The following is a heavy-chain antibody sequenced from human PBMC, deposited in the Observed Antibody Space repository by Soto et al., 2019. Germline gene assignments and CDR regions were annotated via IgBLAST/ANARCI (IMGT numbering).Heavy chain of an antibody. CDR3: ARLIGEGYSGTYGLDY. CDR2: IIPLFVAT. CDR1: GGTFNNYA. J-gene: IGHJ4*02. Sequence: QVQLVQSGAEVKKPGSSVKVSCKASGGTFNNYAISWVRQAPGQGLEWMGGIIPLFVATNYAQHFQGRVTITADKFTSTSYMELSSLKSEDTAVYYCARLIGEGYSGTYGLDYWGQGTLVTVSS. D-gene: IGHD1-26*01. V-gene: IGHV1-69*06.